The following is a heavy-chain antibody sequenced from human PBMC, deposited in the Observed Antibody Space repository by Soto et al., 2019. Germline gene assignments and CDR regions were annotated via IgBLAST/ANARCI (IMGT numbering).Heavy chain of an antibody. CDR2: ISYDGSNK. J-gene: IGHJ4*02. Sequence: QVQLVESGGGVVQPGRSLRLSCAASGFTFSSYGMHWVRQAPGKGLEWEAVISYDGSNKYYADSVKGRFTISRDNSKNTLYLQMNSLRAEDTAVYYCAKDLYRGRWVAVAGGPAYWGQGTLVTVSS. V-gene: IGHV3-30*18. D-gene: IGHD6-19*01. CDR1: GFTFSSYG. CDR3: AKDLYRGRWVAVAGGPAY.